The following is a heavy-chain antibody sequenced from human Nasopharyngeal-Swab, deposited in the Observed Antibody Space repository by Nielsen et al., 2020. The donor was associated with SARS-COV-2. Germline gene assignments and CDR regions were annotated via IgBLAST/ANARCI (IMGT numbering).Heavy chain of an antibody. CDR3: AKPTIFGAEIDY. D-gene: IGHD3-3*01. J-gene: IGHJ4*02. CDR2: ITSDGDTT. V-gene: IGHV3-43D*03. CDR1: GFTFRDFA. Sequence: GESLKISCAASGFTFRDFAMHWVRQAPGKGLEWVSLITSDGDTTLYADSVKGRFTISRDNSRNSLYLQMNSLRLEDTAFYYCAKPTIFGAEIDYWGQGTLVTVSS.